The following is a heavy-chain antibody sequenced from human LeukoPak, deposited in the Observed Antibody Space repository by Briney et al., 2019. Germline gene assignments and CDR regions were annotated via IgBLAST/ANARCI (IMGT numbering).Heavy chain of an antibody. J-gene: IGHJ4*02. Sequence: PGGSLRLSCAASGLTLSSYSMSWVRQAPGKGLEWVSSISSSSNYIYYADSVKGRFTISRDNAKNSLYLQMNSLRAEDTAVYYCARVPHAMVRGVIITEFYFDYWGQGTLVTVSS. CDR2: ISSSSNYI. V-gene: IGHV3-21*01. CDR3: ARVPHAMVRGVIITEFYFDY. D-gene: IGHD3-10*01. CDR1: GLTLSSYS.